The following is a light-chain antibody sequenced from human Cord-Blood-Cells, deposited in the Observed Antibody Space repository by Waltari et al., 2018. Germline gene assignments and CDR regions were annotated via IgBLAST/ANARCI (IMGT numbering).Light chain of an antibody. CDR1: QSVSSN. J-gene: IGKJ2*01. Sequence: EIVMTQSPAPLSVSPGERATLSCRASQSVSSNLAWYQQKPGQAPRLLTYCASTRATGIPARFSGSGSGTEFTLTISSLQSEDFAVYYCQQYNNWPPYTFGQGTKLEIK. CDR3: QQYNNWPPYT. V-gene: IGKV3-15*01. CDR2: CAS.